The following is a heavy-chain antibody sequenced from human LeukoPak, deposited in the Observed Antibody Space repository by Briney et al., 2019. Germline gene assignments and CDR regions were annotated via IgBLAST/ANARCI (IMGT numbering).Heavy chain of an antibody. V-gene: IGHV3-7*01. CDR1: GFTFSSYW. J-gene: IGHJ3*02. Sequence: GGSLRLSCAASGFTFSSYWMSWVRQAPGKGLEWVANIKQDGSEKYYVDSVKGRFTISRDNAKNSLYLQMNSLRAEDTAVYYWSKMEPAAKAFENWGQGTMVTVSS. D-gene: IGHD1-1*01. CDR2: IKQDGSEK. CDR3: SKMEPAAKAFEN.